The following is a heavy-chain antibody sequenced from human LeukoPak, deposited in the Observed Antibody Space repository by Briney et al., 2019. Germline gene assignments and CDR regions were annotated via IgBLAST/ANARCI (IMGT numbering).Heavy chain of an antibody. V-gene: IGHV1-18*04. J-gene: IGHJ4*02. CDR2: LCAHNGNT. CDR3: ARDLSGLLWFWELGEAFDY. Sequence: GASVKVSCKGSGYTFISYSISLVRHAPGHGLEGVGWLCAHNGNTNYAQKLQGRVTMTTDTSTSTAYMELRSLRSDDTAVCYCARDLSGLLWFWELGEAFDYWGQGGLVTDSS. CDR1: GYTFISYS. D-gene: IGHD3-10*01.